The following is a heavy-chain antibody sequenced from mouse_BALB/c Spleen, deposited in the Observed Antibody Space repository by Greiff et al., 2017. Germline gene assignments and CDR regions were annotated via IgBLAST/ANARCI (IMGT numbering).Heavy chain of an antibody. D-gene: IGHD1-1*01. Sequence: EVQVVESGGGLVQPGGSRKLSCAASGFTFSSFGMHWVRQAPEKGLEWVAYISSGSSTIYYADTVKGRFTISRDNPKNTLFLQMTSLRSEDTAMYYCARSRDYYGGNFDYWGQGTTLTVSS. V-gene: IGHV5-17*02. CDR2: ISSGSSTI. CDR1: GFTFSSFG. CDR3: ARSRDYYGGNFDY. J-gene: IGHJ2*01.